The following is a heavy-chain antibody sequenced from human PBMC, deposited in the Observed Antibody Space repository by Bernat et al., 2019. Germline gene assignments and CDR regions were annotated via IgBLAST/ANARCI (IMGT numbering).Heavy chain of an antibody. V-gene: IGHV3-23*01. Sequence: EVQLLESGGGLVQPGGSLRLSCAASGFTFSSYAMSWVRQAPGKGLEWVSAISGSGGSTYYADSVKGRFTNSRDNSKNTLYLQMNSLRAEDTAVYYCVPLAIKVGCSGGSCYQLFDYWGQGTLVTVSS. J-gene: IGHJ4*02. D-gene: IGHD2-15*01. CDR3: VPLAIKVGCSGGSCYQLFDY. CDR1: GFTFSSYA. CDR2: ISGSGGST.